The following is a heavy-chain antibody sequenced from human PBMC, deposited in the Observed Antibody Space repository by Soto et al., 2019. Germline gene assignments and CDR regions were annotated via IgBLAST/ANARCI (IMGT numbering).Heavy chain of an antibody. Sequence: QVQLVESGGGVVQPGRSLRLSCVGSGFTFSSYGIHWVRQAPGKGLEWVAVVSYDGSGKYYADSVKGRFTISRDNSKNTLYLQMNTLGVEDTAVYHCARDAEAYVNVMGTIRSGYYYHGLDVWGQGTSVFVS. D-gene: IGHD1-1*01. CDR3: ARDAEAYVNVMGTIRSGYYYHGLDV. CDR1: GFTFSSYG. CDR2: VSYDGSGK. J-gene: IGHJ6*02. V-gene: IGHV3-30*03.